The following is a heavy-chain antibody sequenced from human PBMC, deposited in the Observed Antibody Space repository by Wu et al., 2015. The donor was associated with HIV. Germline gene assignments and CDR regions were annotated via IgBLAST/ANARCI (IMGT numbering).Heavy chain of an antibody. CDR1: GYTFTSYD. Sequence: QVQLVQSGTEGKKPGSSVKVSCKASGYTFTSYDINWVRQATGQGLEWMGWMNPNSGNTGYAQKFQGRVTITRNTSISTAYMELSSLRSEDTAVYYCARTQERITIFGVDLEAFDIWGQGTMVTVSS. J-gene: IGHJ3*02. D-gene: IGHD3-3*01. CDR3: ARTQERITIFGVDLEAFDI. CDR2: MNPNSGNT. V-gene: IGHV1-8*03.